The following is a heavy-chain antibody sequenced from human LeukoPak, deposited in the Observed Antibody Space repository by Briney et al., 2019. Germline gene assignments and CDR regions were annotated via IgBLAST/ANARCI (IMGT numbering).Heavy chain of an antibody. V-gene: IGHV1-18*01. CDR2: VSAYNGNT. CDR1: GFTFTKHG. Sequence: GASVKVSCKTSGFTFTKHGISWVRQAPGQGLEWMGWVSAYNGNTNYAQKLQGRVTMTTDTSTSTAYMELRSLRSDDTAVYYCARDSSGSSHYFDYWGQGTLVTVSS. J-gene: IGHJ4*02. D-gene: IGHD3-22*01. CDR3: ARDSSGSSHYFDY.